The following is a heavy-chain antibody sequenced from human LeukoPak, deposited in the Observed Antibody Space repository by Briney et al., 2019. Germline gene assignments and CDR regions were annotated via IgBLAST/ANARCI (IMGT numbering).Heavy chain of an antibody. J-gene: IGHJ4*02. V-gene: IGHV4-34*01. Sequence: SETLSLTCAVYGGSFSRYYWSWIRQPPGKGLEWIGEINHSGSTNYNPSLKSRVTISVDTSKNQFSLKLSSVTAADTAVYYCARCLYSGYDYNYFDYWGQGTLVTVSS. CDR3: ARCLYSGYDYNYFDY. CDR2: INHSGST. CDR1: GGSFSRYY. D-gene: IGHD5-12*01.